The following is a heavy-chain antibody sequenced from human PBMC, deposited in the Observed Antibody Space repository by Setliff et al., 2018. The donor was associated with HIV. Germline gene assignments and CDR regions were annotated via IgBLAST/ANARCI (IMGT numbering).Heavy chain of an antibody. CDR2: ISGFNGNT. CDR3: ARVPYRSAWFSGGHDAFGI. D-gene: IGHD6-19*01. Sequence: ASVKVSCKASGYSFARYGLSWVRQAPGQGLEWMGWISGFNGNTKYAQSFQDRVAMTTETATGTAYMEMRSLRSDDTAVYFCARVPYRSAWFSGGHDAFGIWGQGTMVTVSS. CDR1: GYSFARYG. V-gene: IGHV1-18*01. J-gene: IGHJ3*02.